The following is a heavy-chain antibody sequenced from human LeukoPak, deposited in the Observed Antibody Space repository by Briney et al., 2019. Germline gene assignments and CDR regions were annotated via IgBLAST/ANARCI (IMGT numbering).Heavy chain of an antibody. V-gene: IGHV1-69*02. D-gene: IGHD4-23*01. CDR3: ARGYGGNSVPPNDAFDI. Sequence: SVKVSCKASGGTFSSYTIRWVRQAPGQGLEWMGRIIPILGIANYAQKFQGRVTITADKSKSTAYMELSSPRSEDTAMYYFARGYGGNSVPPNDAFDIWGQGTMVTVSS. CDR2: IIPILGIA. J-gene: IGHJ3*02. CDR1: GGTFSSYT.